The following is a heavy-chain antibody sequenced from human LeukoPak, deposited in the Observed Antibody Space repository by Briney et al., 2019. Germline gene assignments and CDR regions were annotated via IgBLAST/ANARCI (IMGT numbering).Heavy chain of an antibody. J-gene: IGHJ4*02. CDR3: AKVGAYGDYARHDY. CDR1: GYSMSSGSY. CDR2: MFHSGDT. V-gene: IGHV4-38-2*01. D-gene: IGHD4-17*01. Sequence: SETLSLTCAVSGYSMSSGSYWGWIRQPPGKGLEWIGNMFHSGDTYHNPSLKSRVTISADTSKNQFSLKLTSVTAADTAVYYCAKVGAYGDYARHDYWGQGTLVTVSS.